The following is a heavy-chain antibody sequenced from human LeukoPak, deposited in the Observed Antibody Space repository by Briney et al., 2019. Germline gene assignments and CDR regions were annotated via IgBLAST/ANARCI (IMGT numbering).Heavy chain of an antibody. CDR1: GYTFTSYG. Sequence: ASVKVSCKASGYTFTSYGISWVRQAPGQGLEWMGWISAYNGNTNYAQKLQGRVTMTTDTSTSAAYMELRSPRSDDTAVYYCARDRLRFDWPILFDSWGQGTLVTVSS. D-gene: IGHD3-9*01. CDR2: ISAYNGNT. CDR3: ARDRLRFDWPILFDS. J-gene: IGHJ4*02. V-gene: IGHV1-18*01.